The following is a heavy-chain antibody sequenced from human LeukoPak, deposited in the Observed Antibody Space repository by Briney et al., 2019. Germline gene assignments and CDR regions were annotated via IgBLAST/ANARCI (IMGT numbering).Heavy chain of an antibody. CDR2: ISSSSSYI. CDR3: ARFLAAAGNDAFDI. CDR1: GFTFSSYS. D-gene: IGHD6-13*01. J-gene: IGHJ3*02. Sequence: GGSLGLSCAASGFTFSSYSMNWVRQAPGKGLEWVSSISSSSSYIYYADSVKGRFTISRDNAKNSLYLQMNSLRAEDTAVYYCARFLAAAGNDAFDIWGQGTMVTVSS. V-gene: IGHV3-21*01.